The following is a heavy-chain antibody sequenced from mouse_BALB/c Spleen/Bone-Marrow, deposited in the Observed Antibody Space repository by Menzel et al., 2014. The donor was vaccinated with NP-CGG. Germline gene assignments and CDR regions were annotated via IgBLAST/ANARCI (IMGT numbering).Heavy chain of an antibody. V-gene: IGHV14-3*02. CDR1: GFNIKDTY. CDR2: IDPANGNA. D-gene: IGHD2-14*01. CDR3: ARYRLGTYFDF. Sequence: EVQLQQSGAELVKPGASVKLSCTASGFNIKDTYMYWVKQRPEQGPEWIGRIDPANGNAKYDPKFQGKATITADTSSNTAYLQLSSLTSEDTAVYYCARYRLGTYFDFWGQGTTLTVSS. J-gene: IGHJ2*01.